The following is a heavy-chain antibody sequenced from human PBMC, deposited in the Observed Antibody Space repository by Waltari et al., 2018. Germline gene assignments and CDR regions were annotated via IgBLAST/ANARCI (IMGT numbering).Heavy chain of an antibody. D-gene: IGHD3-22*01. V-gene: IGHV1-18*01. CDR1: GYIFDNYG. Sequence: QVQLIQSGAEVKKPGASVKVSCETSGYIFDNYGISWVRQAPGQGLEWMGWISFNNGNTNYAQPFQGRVSLTSDTSTNTTFVELRGLRSDDTAIYYCARGRYYDPDGLHPSDFWGQGTLVTVSS. CDR2: ISFNNGNT. J-gene: IGHJ4*02. CDR3: ARGRYYDPDGLHPSDF.